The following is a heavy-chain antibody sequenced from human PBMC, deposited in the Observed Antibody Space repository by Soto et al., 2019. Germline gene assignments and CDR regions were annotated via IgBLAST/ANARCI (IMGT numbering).Heavy chain of an antibody. Sequence: GGSLRLSCAASGFNFSNYGMHWVRQAPGKGLEWVAVISYDGSIKHFADSVKGRFTISRDTSKNTLYLQMNSLSAEDTAVYYCAKTRGVRWVVYRLDVWGQGTTVTVSS. V-gene: IGHV3-30*18. J-gene: IGHJ6*02. CDR3: AKTRGVRWVVYRLDV. D-gene: IGHD3-10*01. CDR2: ISYDGSIK. CDR1: GFNFSNYG.